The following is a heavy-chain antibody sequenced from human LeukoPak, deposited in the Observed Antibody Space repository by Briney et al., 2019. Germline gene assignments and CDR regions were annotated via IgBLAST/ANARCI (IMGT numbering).Heavy chain of an antibody. J-gene: IGHJ5*02. Sequence: SETLSLTCAVYGGSFSGYYWSWLRQPPGKGLEWIGEINHSGSTNYNPSLKSRVTISVDTSKNQFSLKLSSVTAADTAVYYCARGPLVVVVAATLQFDPWGQGTLVTVSS. V-gene: IGHV4-34*01. CDR3: ARGPLVVVVAATLQFDP. CDR2: INHSGST. CDR1: GGSFSGYY. D-gene: IGHD2-15*01.